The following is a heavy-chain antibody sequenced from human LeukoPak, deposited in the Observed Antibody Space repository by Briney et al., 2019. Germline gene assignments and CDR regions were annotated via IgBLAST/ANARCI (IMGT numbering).Heavy chain of an antibody. D-gene: IGHD3-22*01. V-gene: IGHV3-30*04. J-gene: IGHJ6*02. CDR1: GFTFSSYA. CDR3: ARDPYDSSGYSARPAGMDV. CDR2: ISYDGSNK. Sequence: GRSLRLSGAASGFTFSSYAMHWVRQAPGKGLEWVAVISYDGSNKYYADSVKGRFTISRDNSKNTLYLQMNSLRAEDTAVYYCARDPYDSSGYSARPAGMDVWGQGTTVTVSS.